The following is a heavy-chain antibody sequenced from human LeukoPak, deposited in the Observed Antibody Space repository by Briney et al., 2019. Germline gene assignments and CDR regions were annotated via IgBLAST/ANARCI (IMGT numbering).Heavy chain of an antibody. J-gene: IGHJ4*02. D-gene: IGHD5-12*01. CDR3: AKASEERYSGYDDYLHY. CDR2: IDSDGRTT. V-gene: IGHV3-74*01. CDR1: GFTFSDHW. Sequence: GGSLRLSCAASGFTFSDHWMHWVRQAPGKGLVWVSRIDSDGRTTNYADSVKGRFTVSRDNAKDSVYLQMNNLRTEDTALYYCAKASEERYSGYDDYLHYWGQGTLVTVSS.